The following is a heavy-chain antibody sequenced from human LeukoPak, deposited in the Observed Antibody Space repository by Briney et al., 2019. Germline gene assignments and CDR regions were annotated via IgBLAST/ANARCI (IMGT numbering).Heavy chain of an antibody. CDR1: GFTFSSYA. V-gene: IGHV3-15*07. J-gene: IGHJ4*02. Sequence: GGSLRLSCAASGFTFSSYAMHWVRQAPGKGLEWVGRIKSKTDGGTTDYAAPVKGRFTISRDDSKNTLYLQMNSLKTEDTAVYYCTTDLQDYCDSSGPGDYWGQGTLVTVSS. D-gene: IGHD3-22*01. CDR2: IKSKTDGGTT. CDR3: TTDLQDYCDSSGPGDY.